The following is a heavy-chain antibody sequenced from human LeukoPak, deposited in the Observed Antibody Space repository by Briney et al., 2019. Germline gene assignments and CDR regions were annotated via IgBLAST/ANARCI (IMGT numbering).Heavy chain of an antibody. CDR2: IYPGDSDT. J-gene: IGHJ3*02. CDR3: ARHRVGIYSRNHAFDI. V-gene: IGHV5-51*01. CDR1: GYTFSSNW. D-gene: IGHD1-26*01. Sequence: GESLKISCQASGYTFSSNWIGWVRQMPGKGLEWMGLIYPGDSDTRYSPSFQGQVTISADKSGSTAYLQWSSLKASDTAMYYCARHRVGIYSRNHAFDIWGQGTMVTVSS.